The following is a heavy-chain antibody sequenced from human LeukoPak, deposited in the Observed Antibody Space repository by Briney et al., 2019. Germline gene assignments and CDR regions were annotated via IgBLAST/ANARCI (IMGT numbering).Heavy chain of an antibody. J-gene: IGHJ5*02. Sequence: VGSLRLSCAASGFTVSSNYMSWVRQAPGKGLEWVSVIYSGGSAYYADSVKGRFTISRDNSKNTLYLQMNSLRAEGTAVYYCARDRGASGSYAPPNWFDPWGQGTLVTVSS. CDR3: ARDRGASGSYAPPNWFDP. V-gene: IGHV3-53*01. CDR1: GFTVSSNY. CDR2: IYSGGSA. D-gene: IGHD1-26*01.